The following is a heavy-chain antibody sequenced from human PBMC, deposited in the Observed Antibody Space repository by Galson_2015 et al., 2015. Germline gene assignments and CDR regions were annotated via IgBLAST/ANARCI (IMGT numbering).Heavy chain of an antibody. CDR2: IKQDGSLT. CDR3: VRAVGGPEGY. CDR1: GFTFSSYW. J-gene: IGHJ4*02. V-gene: IGHV3-7*01. D-gene: IGHD3-16*01. Sequence: SLRLSCAASGFTFSSYWMHWVRQAPGKGLEWVANIKQDGSLTYYIDSVKGRFTISRDNAKNSLYLQMNSLRADDTAVCYCVRAVGGPEGYWGQGTLVTVSS.